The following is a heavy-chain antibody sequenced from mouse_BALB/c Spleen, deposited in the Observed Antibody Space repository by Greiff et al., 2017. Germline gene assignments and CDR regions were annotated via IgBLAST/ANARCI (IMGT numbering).Heavy chain of an antibody. D-gene: IGHD1-1*01. J-gene: IGHJ3*01. CDR2: ISTYYGDA. V-gene: IGHV1S137*01. Sequence: QVQLKQSGAELVRPGVSVKISCKGSGYTFTDYAMHWVKQSHAKSLEWIGVISTYYGDASYNQKFKGKATMTVDKSSSTAYMELARLTSEDSAIYYCAREGSYGSSYSWFAYWGQGTLVTVSA. CDR3: AREGSYGSSYSWFAY. CDR1: GYTFTDYA.